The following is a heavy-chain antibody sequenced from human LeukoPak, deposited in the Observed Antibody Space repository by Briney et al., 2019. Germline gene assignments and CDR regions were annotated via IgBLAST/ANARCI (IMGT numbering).Heavy chain of an antibody. CDR2: IYPGDSDT. Sequence: GESLKIACKGSGYSFTSYWIGWVRQMPGKGLEWMGIIYPGDSDTRYSPSFQGQVTISADKSISTAYLQWSSLKASDTAMYYCARGEYNSGSYQECYFDYWGQGTLVTVSS. D-gene: IGHD1-26*01. J-gene: IGHJ4*02. V-gene: IGHV5-51*01. CDR1: GYSFTSYW. CDR3: ARGEYNSGSYQECYFDY.